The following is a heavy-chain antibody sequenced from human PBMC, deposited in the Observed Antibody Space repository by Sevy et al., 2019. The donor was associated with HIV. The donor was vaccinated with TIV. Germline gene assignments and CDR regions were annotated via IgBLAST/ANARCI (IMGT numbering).Heavy chain of an antibody. CDR2: ISAYNGNT. D-gene: IGHD3-22*01. V-gene: IGHV1-18*01. Sequence: ASVKVSCKASGYTFTNYGISWVRQAPGQGLEWMGWISAYNGNTNYAQKLQGRVTMTTDTSTSTAYMELRSPRSDDTAVYYCARKSTNYYYDSSGYYTPAEYFQHWGQGTLVTVSS. J-gene: IGHJ1*01. CDR1: GYTFTNYG. CDR3: ARKSTNYYYDSSGYYTPAEYFQH.